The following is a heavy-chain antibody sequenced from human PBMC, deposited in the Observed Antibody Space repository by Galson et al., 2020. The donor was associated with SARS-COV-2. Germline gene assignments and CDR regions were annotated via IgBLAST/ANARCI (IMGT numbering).Heavy chain of an antibody. CDR1: GLSMISELF. D-gene: IGHD6-6*01. J-gene: IGHJ4*02. Sequence: ASETLSLSCEVSGLSMISELFWGWIRQAPGKGLEWIGIISHSGSRLDNPSLQSRVSMSIDTSKKRFFLRLRSMTAADTAVYFCAKTLLSMTSSPQFYFEDWSPGTLVTVAS. CDR3: AKTLLSMTSSPQFYFED. V-gene: IGHV4-38-2*01. CDR2: ISHSGSR.